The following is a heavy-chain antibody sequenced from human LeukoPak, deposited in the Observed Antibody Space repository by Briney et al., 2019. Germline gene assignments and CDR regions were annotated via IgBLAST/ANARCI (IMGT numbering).Heavy chain of an antibody. CDR2: ISGSDGST. CDR1: GFTFSSYA. D-gene: IGHD6-13*01. J-gene: IGHJ6*02. V-gene: IGHV3-23*01. Sequence: GGSLRLSCAASGFTFSSYAMFWLRPAPGKGLEWVSSISGSDGSTYYADSVKGRFTISRDNSKNTLYLQMNSLRAEDTAVYYCAREPEIAAGDNFHFYGVVVWGQGTTVTVSS. CDR3: AREPEIAAGDNFHFYGVVV.